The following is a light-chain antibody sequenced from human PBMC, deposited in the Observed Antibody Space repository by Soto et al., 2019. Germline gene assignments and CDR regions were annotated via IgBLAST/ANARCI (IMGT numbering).Light chain of an antibody. Sequence: DIQMTQSPSSLSASVGDRVTITCRASQSISSYLNWYQQKPGKALKLLIYAASSLQSGVPSRFSGSGSGTDFTLTISSLQPEDFATYYCQQSYSTMYTFGQGTKLEIK. CDR2: AAS. V-gene: IGKV1-39*01. J-gene: IGKJ2*01. CDR3: QQSYSTMYT. CDR1: QSISSY.